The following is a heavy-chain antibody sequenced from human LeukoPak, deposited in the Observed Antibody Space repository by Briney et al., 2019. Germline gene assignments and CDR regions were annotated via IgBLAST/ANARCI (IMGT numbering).Heavy chain of an antibody. CDR3: ARDLMGALYYYGMDV. V-gene: IGHV1-2*06. Sequence: ASVKVSCKASGYTFTGYYMHWVRQAPGQGLEWMGRINPNSGGTNYAQKFQGRVTMTRDTSISTAYTELSRLRSDDTAVYYCARDLMGALYYYGMDVWGQGTTVTVSS. CDR1: GYTFTGYY. D-gene: IGHD1-26*01. J-gene: IGHJ6*02. CDR2: INPNSGGT.